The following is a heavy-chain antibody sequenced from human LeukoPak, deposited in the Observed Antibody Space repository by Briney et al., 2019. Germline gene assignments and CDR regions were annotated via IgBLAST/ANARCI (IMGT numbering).Heavy chain of an antibody. CDR3: ARDRDHYDSSGCYYAY. CDR2: IIPILGIA. D-gene: IGHD3-22*01. J-gene: IGHJ4*02. CDR1: GGTFSSYA. Sequence: SVKVSCKASGGTFSSYAISWVRQAPGQGLEWMGRIIPILGIANYAQKFQGRVTITADKSTSTAYMELSSLRSEDTAVYYCARDRDHYDSSGCYYAYWGQGTLVTVSS. V-gene: IGHV1-69*04.